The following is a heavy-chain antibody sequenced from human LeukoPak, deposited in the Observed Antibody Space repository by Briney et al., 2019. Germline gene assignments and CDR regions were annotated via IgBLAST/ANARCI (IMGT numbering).Heavy chain of an antibody. CDR2: IWYDGSNK. D-gene: IGHD3-22*01. Sequence: PGGSLRFSCAASGFTFSSYGMHWVRQAPGKGLERGAVIWYDGSNKYYADSVKGRFTISRDNSKNTLYLQMNSLRAEDTAVYYCARDPSTYYYDSSGVDYWGQGTLVTVSS. V-gene: IGHV3-33*01. CDR3: ARDPSTYYYDSSGVDY. CDR1: GFTFSSYG. J-gene: IGHJ4*02.